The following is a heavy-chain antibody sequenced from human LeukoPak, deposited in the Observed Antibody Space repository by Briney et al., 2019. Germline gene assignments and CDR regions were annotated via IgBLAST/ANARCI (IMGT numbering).Heavy chain of an antibody. CDR2: IYSGGST. CDR1: GFTVSSNY. J-gene: IGHJ4*02. Sequence: GGSLRLSCAASGFTVSSNYMSWVRQAPGKGLEWVSVIYSGGSTYYADSMKGRFTISRDNSKNTLYLQMNSLRAEDTAVYYCARDVYYYDSSGYYEDYWGQGTLVTVSS. V-gene: IGHV3-66*01. D-gene: IGHD3-22*01. CDR3: ARDVYYYDSSGYYEDY.